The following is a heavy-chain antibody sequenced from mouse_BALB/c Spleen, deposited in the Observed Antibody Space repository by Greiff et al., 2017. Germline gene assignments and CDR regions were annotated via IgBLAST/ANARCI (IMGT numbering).Heavy chain of an antibody. V-gene: IGHV1-5*01. J-gene: IGHJ4*01. CDR3: TRWYYRYDGYAMDY. CDR1: GYTFTSYW. CDR2: IYPGNSDT. D-gene: IGHD2-14*01. Sequence: VQLKQSGTVLARPGASVKMSCKASGYTFTSYWMHWVKQRPGQGLEWIGAIYPGNSDTSYNQKFKGKAKLTAVTSTSTAYMELSSLTNEDSAVYYCTRWYYRYDGYAMDYWGQGTSVTVSS.